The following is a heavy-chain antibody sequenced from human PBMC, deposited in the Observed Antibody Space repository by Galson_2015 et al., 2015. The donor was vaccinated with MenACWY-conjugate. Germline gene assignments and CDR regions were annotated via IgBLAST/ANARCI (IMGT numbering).Heavy chain of an antibody. CDR3: ATAYSARDFYYYMDV. CDR2: ISGSGGNT. V-gene: IGHV3-23*01. D-gene: IGHD4-11*01. Sequence: SLRLSCAASGFTFSNYAMSWVRQAPGKGLEWVSAISGSGGNTYYADSVKGRFTISRDNSKNTLYLQINSLRAEDTAVYYCATAYSARDFYYYMDVWGRGTAVTVSS. CDR1: GFTFSNYA. J-gene: IGHJ6*03.